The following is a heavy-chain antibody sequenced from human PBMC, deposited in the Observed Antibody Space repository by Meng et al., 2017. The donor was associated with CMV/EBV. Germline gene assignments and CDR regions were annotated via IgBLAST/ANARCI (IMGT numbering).Heavy chain of an antibody. CDR3: ARGADIVVVPAATDAFDI. Sequence: SVTVSCKASGYTFTSYDINWVRQATGQGLEWMGWMNPNSGKTGYAQKFQGRVTMTRNTSISTAYMELSSLRSEDTAVYSCARGADIVVVPAATDAFDIWGQGTMVTVSS. D-gene: IGHD2-2*01. CDR1: GYTFTSYD. V-gene: IGHV1-8*01. J-gene: IGHJ3*02. CDR2: MNPNSGKT.